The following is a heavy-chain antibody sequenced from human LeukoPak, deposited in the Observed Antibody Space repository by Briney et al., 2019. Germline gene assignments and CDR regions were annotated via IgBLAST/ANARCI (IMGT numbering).Heavy chain of an antibody. Sequence: ASVKVSCKASGGTFSSYAISWVRQAPGQGLEWMGRIIPILGIANYAQKFQGRVTITADKSTSTAYMELSSLRSEDTAVYYCARDRIQLWFPGAFDIWGQGTMVTVSS. D-gene: IGHD5-18*01. CDR2: IIPILGIA. CDR3: ARDRIQLWFPGAFDI. V-gene: IGHV1-69*04. J-gene: IGHJ3*02. CDR1: GGTFSSYA.